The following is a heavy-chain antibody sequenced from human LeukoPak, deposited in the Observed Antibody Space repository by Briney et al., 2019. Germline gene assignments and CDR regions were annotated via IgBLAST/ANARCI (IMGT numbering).Heavy chain of an antibody. V-gene: IGHV3-7*01. D-gene: IGHD2-8*02. Sequence: GGSLRLSCVVPGVYWMSWVRQAPGKGLEWVANINQDGSVIYYVDSVKGRFTISRDNAKNSLYLQMNSLRAEDTGVYYCATSSGAPGNMWGQGTLVTVSS. CDR3: ATSSGAPGNM. CDR2: INQDGSVI. J-gene: IGHJ4*02. CDR1: GVYW.